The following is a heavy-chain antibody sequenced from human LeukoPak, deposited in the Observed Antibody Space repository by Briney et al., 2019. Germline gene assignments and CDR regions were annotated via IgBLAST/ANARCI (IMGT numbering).Heavy chain of an antibody. V-gene: IGHV3-30*07. Sequence: GGSLRLSCAASGFTFTEYAMHWVRQAPGKGLEWVALISYDGSRTDYADSVKGRFTISRDNSRNTLYLQMNSLRVKDTAMYYCAFDFGGYSDTWGQGTLVTVSS. CDR2: ISYDGSRT. CDR3: AFDFGGYSDT. D-gene: IGHD3-10*01. J-gene: IGHJ5*02. CDR1: GFTFTEYA.